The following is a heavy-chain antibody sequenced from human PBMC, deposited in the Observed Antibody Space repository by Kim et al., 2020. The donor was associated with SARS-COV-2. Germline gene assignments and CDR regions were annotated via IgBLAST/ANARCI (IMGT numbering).Heavy chain of an antibody. CDR1: GGSISSSNW. Sequence: SETLSLTCAVSGGSISSSNWWSWVRQPPGKGLEWIGEIYHSGSTNYNPSLKSRVTISVDKSKNQFSLKLSSVTAADTAVYYCARVLVYCSGCSCYQLHDDFDIWGQGTMVTVSS. CDR2: IYHSGST. D-gene: IGHD2-15*01. V-gene: IGHV4-4*02. CDR3: ARVLVYCSGCSCYQLHDDFDI. J-gene: IGHJ3*02.